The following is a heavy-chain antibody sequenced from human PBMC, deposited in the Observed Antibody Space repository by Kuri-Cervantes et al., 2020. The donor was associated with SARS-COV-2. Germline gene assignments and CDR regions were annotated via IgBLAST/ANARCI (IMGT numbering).Heavy chain of an antibody. V-gene: IGHV3-30-3*01. CDR1: GFTFSSYA. CDR2: ISYDGSNK. Sequence: GGSLRLSCAASGFTFSSYAMHWVRQAPGKGLEWVAVISYDGSNKYYADSVKGRFTISRDNSKNTLYLQMNSLRAEDTAVYYYARDGGLAAAGKFDYWGQGTLVTVSS. D-gene: IGHD6-13*01. CDR3: ARDGGLAAAGKFDY. J-gene: IGHJ4*02.